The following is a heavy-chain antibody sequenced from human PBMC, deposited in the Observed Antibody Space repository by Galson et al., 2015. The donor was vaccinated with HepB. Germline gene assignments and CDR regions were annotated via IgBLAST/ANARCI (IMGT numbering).Heavy chain of an antibody. V-gene: IGHV3-73*01. Sequence: SLRLSCAASGFTFSGSAMHWVRQASGKGLEWVGRIRSKANSYATAYAASVKGRFTISRDDSKNTAYLQMNSLKTEDTAVYYCTRQRADYYGSGILYGMDVWGQGTTVTVSS. J-gene: IGHJ6*02. CDR1: GFTFSGSA. CDR3: TRQRADYYGSGILYGMDV. CDR2: IRSKANSYAT. D-gene: IGHD3-10*01.